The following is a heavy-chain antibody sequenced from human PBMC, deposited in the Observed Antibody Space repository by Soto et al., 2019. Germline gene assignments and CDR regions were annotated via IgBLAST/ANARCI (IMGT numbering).Heavy chain of an antibody. CDR1: GFTVSNNY. CDR2: IYTGGRT. Sequence: EVQLVESGGDLVQPGGSLRLSCAASGFTVSNNYMSWVRQAPGKGLEWVSLIYTGGRTFYSDSVKDRFTISRDNSNNTLYLLMSSLIVEDTAVYYCARGGPGDVYDFWTNYALDIWGHGTTVTVSS. V-gene: IGHV3-66*01. J-gene: IGHJ3*02. CDR3: ARGGPGDVYDFWTNYALDI. D-gene: IGHD3-3*01.